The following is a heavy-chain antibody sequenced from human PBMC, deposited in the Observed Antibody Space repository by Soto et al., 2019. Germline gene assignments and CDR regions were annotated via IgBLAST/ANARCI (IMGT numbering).Heavy chain of an antibody. CDR3: ARRRFRMPAATYADYYYYGMDV. CDR1: AGSSSSSSYY. CDR2: IYYSGST. Sequence: SETLCLTCTVSAGSSSSSSYYWGWILQPPGKGLEWIGSIYYSGSTYYNPSLKSRVTISVDTSKNQFSLKLSSVTAADTAVYYCARRRFRMPAATYADYYYYGMDVWGQGTTVT. V-gene: IGHV4-39*01. D-gene: IGHD2-15*01. J-gene: IGHJ6*02.